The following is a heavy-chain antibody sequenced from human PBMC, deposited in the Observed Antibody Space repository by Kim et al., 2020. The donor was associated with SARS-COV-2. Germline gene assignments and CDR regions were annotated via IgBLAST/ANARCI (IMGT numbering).Heavy chain of an antibody. V-gene: IGHV3-33*01. Sequence: GGSLRLSCAASGFSFSIYGMSWVRQAPGKGLEWVAVIYSDGSEKYHADSVKGRFTISRDNSKNKVYLQMNSLRAEDTAVYYCARVPWERLPGSLSYYLD. CDR2: IYSDGSEK. CDR3: ARVPWERLPGSLSYYLD. CDR1: GFSFSIYG. D-gene: IGHD1-26*01. J-gene: IGHJ4*01.